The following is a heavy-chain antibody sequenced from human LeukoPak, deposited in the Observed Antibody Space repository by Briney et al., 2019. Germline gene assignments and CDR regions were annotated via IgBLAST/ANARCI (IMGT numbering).Heavy chain of an antibody. J-gene: IGHJ6*03. CDR1: GGSISSYY. Sequence: SETLSLTCTVSGGSISSYYSSWIRQPPGKGLEWIGYIYTSGSTNYNPSLKSRVTISVDTSKNQFSLKLSSVTAADTAVYYCARQARYSSSRYPENYYYYYYMDVWGKGTTVTVSS. CDR3: ARQARYSSSRYPENYYYYYYMDV. V-gene: IGHV4-4*09. D-gene: IGHD6-13*01. CDR2: IYTSGST.